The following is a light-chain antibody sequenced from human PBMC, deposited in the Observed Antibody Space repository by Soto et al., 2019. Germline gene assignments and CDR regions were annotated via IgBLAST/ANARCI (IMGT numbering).Light chain of an antibody. J-gene: IGLJ2*01. CDR1: SSDIGAYDF. CDR2: DVT. Sequence: QSALTQPPSASGSPGQSVTISCTGTSSDIGAYDFVSWYQQHPGKVPKRLIYDVTKRPSGVADRFSGFKSGNTASLTVSGLQAEDEADYYCSSYVATNNFVIFGGGTKLTVL. CDR3: SSYVATNNFVI. V-gene: IGLV2-8*01.